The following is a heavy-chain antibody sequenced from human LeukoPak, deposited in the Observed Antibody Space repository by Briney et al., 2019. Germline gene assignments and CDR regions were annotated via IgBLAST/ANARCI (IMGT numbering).Heavy chain of an antibody. V-gene: IGHV4-4*07. CDR3: ARGPLTMTRGFDP. CDR1: GGSISSYY. Sequence: SETLSLTCTVSGGSISSYYWSWIRQPPGKGLEWIGRIYTSGSTNYNPSLKSRVTMSVDTSKNQFSLKLNSVTAADTAVYYCARGPLTMTRGFDPWGQGTLVTVSS. J-gene: IGHJ5*02. CDR2: IYTSGST. D-gene: IGHD3-9*01.